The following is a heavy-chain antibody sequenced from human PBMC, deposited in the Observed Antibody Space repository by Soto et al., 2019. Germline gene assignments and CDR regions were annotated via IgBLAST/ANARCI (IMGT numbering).Heavy chain of an antibody. CDR3: TRRYGDPSSAAGFDY. Sequence: QVQLVQSGGEVKKPGASVKVSCKASGYSFSNYGISWVRQAPGQGLEWVGWISIYNGKTNSAQKLQGRVTMTTDRSTSTTYMELRSLRSDDTAVYYCTRRYGDPSSAAGFDYWGQATLVTVSS. V-gene: IGHV1-18*01. CDR2: ISIYNGKT. J-gene: IGHJ4*02. CDR1: GYSFSNYG. D-gene: IGHD4-17*01.